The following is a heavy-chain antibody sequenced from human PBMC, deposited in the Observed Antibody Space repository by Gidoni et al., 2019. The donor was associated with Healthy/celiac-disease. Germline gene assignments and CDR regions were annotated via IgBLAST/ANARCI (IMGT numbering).Heavy chain of an antibody. CDR2: ISSSSSYI. V-gene: IGHV3-21*01. CDR1: GFTFSSYS. D-gene: IGHD5-18*01. J-gene: IGHJ4*02. Sequence: GESGGGLVKPGGSLRLSCAASGFTFSSYSMNWVRQAPGKGLEWVSSISSSSSYIYYADSVKGRFTISRDNAKNSLYLQMNSLRAEDTAVYYCARGRAAKTHIDYWGQGTLVTVSS. CDR3: ARGRAAKTHIDY.